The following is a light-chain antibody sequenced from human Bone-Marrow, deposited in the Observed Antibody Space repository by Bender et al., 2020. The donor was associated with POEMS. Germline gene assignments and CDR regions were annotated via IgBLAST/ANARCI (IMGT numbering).Light chain of an antibody. CDR3: CSYAGSNAPVV. Sequence: QSALTQPASVSGSPGQSVTISCTGISSDVGGYTFVSWYQQHPGKVPKLMIYDVTKRPSEVPDRFSGSKSGNTASLTISGLQIEDEADYYCCSYAGSNAPVVFGGGTKLTVL. CDR1: SSDVGGYTF. V-gene: IGLV2-11*01. J-gene: IGLJ2*01. CDR2: DVT.